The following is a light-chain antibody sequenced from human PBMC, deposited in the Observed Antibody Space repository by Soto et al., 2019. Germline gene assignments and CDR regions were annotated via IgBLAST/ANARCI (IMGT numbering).Light chain of an antibody. CDR1: QSVLYRSNTKNY. CDR2: WSS. CDR3: QQYYSLPPT. V-gene: IGKV4-1*01. J-gene: IGKJ1*01. Sequence: DIVMTQSPDSLAVSLGERATINCKSSQSVLYRSNTKNYLAWYQQKPGQPPNLLIYWSSTRESGVPDRFSGRGSGTDFTLTFSRLQAEDVAVYYCQQYYSLPPTFGQGTKVEIK.